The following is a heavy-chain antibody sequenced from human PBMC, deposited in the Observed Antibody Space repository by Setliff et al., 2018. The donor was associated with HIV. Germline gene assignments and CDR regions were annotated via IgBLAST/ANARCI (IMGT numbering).Heavy chain of an antibody. Sequence: SETLSLTCTVSGGSISSSSYYWGWIRQPPGKGLEWIGNIYYSGSTYYNPSLKSRVTISVDTSENQFSLRLNSVTAADTAVYYCARSRLHYYDSSGYYPSYFDYWGQGTLVT. CDR2: IYYSGST. CDR1: GGSISSSSYY. J-gene: IGHJ4*02. CDR3: ARSRLHYYDSSGYYPSYFDY. V-gene: IGHV4-39*01. D-gene: IGHD3-22*01.